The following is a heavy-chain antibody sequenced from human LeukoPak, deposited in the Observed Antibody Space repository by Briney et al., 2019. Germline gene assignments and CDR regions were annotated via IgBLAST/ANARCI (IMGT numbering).Heavy chain of an antibody. CDR1: GFTFSSYW. CDR3: ARGGPRPAAPYYFDY. D-gene: IGHD2-2*01. V-gene: IGHV3-7*01. Sequence: QSGGSLRLSCAASGFTFSSYWMSWVRQAPGKGLEWVANIKQDGSEKYYVDSVKGRFTISRDNAKNSLYLQMNSLRAEDTAVYYCARGGPRPAAPYYFDYWGQGTLVTVSS. J-gene: IGHJ4*02. CDR2: IKQDGSEK.